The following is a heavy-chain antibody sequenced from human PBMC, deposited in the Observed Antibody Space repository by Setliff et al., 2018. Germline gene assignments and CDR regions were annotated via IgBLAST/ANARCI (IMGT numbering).Heavy chain of an antibody. CDR2: IYPGNSNT. D-gene: IGHD2-2*01. CDR3: ARQGCSSTSCHSIDY. J-gene: IGHJ4*02. Sequence: GESLKISCKGSGYSFTSNWIAWVRQMPGKGLECIGIIYPGNSNTRYSPPCQGHVTISADKAINTAYLQWNSLQASDTAMYYCARQGCSSTSCHSIDYWGQGTLVTVSS. V-gene: IGHV5-51*01. CDR1: GYSFTSNW.